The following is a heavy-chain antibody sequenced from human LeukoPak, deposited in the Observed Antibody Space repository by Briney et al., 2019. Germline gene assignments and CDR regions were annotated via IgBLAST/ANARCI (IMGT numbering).Heavy chain of an antibody. D-gene: IGHD4-17*01. Sequence: ASVKVSCKASGYTFTGYYMHWVRQAPGQGLEWMGWINPNSGGTNYAQKFQGRVTMTRDTSISTAYMELSRLRSDDTAVYYCAILRTTYDAFDIWGQGTMVTVSS. CDR2: INPNSGGT. CDR1: GYTFTGYY. CDR3: AILRTTYDAFDI. J-gene: IGHJ3*02. V-gene: IGHV1-2*02.